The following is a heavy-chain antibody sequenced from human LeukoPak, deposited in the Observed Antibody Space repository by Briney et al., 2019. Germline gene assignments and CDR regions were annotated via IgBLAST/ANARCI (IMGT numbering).Heavy chain of an antibody. V-gene: IGHV4-59*11. CDR2: IYYSGST. D-gene: IGHD1-26*01. CDR3: ARDMVGATYYYGMDV. Sequence: SETLSLTCTVSGGSISSHYWSWIRQPPGKGLEWIGYIYYSGSTNYNPSLKSRVTISVDTSKNQFSLKLSSVAAADTAVYYCARDMVGATYYYGMDVWGQGTTVTVSS. CDR1: GGSISSHY. J-gene: IGHJ6*02.